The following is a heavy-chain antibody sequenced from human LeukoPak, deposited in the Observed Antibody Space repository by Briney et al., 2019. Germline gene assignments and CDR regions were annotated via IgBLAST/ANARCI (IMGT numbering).Heavy chain of an antibody. CDR2: INHSGST. CDR1: GGSFSGYY. Sequence: SETLPLTCAVYGGSFSGYYWSWIRQPPGKGLEWIGEINHSGSTNYNPSLRSQVTISVDTSKNQFSLKLSSVTAADTAVYYCARDRYYYGSGSYGLNWFDPWGQGTLVTVSS. D-gene: IGHD3-10*01. CDR3: ARDRYYYGSGSYGLNWFDP. V-gene: IGHV4-34*01. J-gene: IGHJ5*02.